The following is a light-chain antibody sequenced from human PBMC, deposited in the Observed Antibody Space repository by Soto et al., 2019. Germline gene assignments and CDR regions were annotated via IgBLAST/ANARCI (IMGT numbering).Light chain of an antibody. V-gene: IGLV1-40*01. CDR2: ANI. J-gene: IGLJ1*01. CDR1: SSNIGAGYD. CDR3: QSYDSSLSGYV. Sequence: QSVLTQSPSVSGAPGQRVTISCTGSSSNIGAGYDVHWYQQLPGTAPKLLIFANINRPSGVPDRFSGSKSGTSASLAITGLRAEDEADYYCQSYDSSLSGYVFGTGTMLTVL.